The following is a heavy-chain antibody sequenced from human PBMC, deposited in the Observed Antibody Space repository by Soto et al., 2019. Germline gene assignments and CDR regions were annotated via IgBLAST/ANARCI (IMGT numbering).Heavy chain of an antibody. CDR1: GFTFRNYA. D-gene: IGHD2-15*01. Sequence: PGGSLRLSCAASGFTFRNYAVTWVRQAPGEGLEWVSTISGSGGSTYYADSVKGRFTISRDNAKNSLYVQMNSLRVEDTAVYYCARGGIGYCSGGTCFYTAFDIWGQGSMVTVS. V-gene: IGHV3-23*01. CDR2: ISGSGGST. CDR3: ARGGIGYCSGGTCFYTAFDI. J-gene: IGHJ3*02.